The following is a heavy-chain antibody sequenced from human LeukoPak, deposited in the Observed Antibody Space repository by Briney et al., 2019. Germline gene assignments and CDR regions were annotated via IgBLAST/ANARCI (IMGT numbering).Heavy chain of an antibody. CDR3: ARGYCSSTSCLPDY. CDR2: ISWNSGSI. V-gene: IGHV3-9*03. Sequence: GGSLRLSCAASGFTFDDYAMHWVRQAPGKCLEWVSGISWNSGSIGYADSVKGRFTIPRDNAKNSLYLQMNSLRAEDMALYYCARGYCSSTSCLPDYWGQGTLVTVSS. J-gene: IGHJ4*02. D-gene: IGHD2-2*01. CDR1: GFTFDDYA.